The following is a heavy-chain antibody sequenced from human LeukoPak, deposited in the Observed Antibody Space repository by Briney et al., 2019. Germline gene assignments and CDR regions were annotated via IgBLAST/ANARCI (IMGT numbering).Heavy chain of an antibody. Sequence: ASVKVSCKASGYTFTGYYNHWVRQAPGQGLEWMGWINPHSGGTNYAQKFQGGVTMTRDTSITTAYMELSSLRSDDTAVYYCARDVGEYCSSTNCYASHYWGQGTLVTVSS. V-gene: IGHV1-2*02. CDR1: GYTFTGYY. CDR2: INPHSGGT. CDR3: ARDVGEYCSSTNCYASHY. D-gene: IGHD2-2*01. J-gene: IGHJ4*02.